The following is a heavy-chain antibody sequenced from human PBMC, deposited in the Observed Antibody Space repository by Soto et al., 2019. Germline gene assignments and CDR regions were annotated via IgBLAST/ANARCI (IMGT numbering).Heavy chain of an antibody. CDR2: INHSGST. V-gene: IGHV4-34*01. J-gene: IGHJ4*02. D-gene: IGHD5-18*01. CDR3: ARGGFRGYSYGACDY. CDR1: GGYFSGYY. Sequence: PSETLSLTCPVYGGYFSGYYWSWIRHPPGKGLAWIGGINHSGSTNYNPSLKSRVTISVDTSKNQFSLKLSSVTAADTAVYYCARGGFRGYSYGACDYWGQGALVTVSS.